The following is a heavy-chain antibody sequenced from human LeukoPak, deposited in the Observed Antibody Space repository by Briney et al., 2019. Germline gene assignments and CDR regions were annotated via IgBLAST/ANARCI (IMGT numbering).Heavy chain of an antibody. V-gene: IGHV3-33*06. J-gene: IGHJ6*02. CDR1: GFTLSSYG. CDR2: IWFDGSNK. CDR3: AKAVAATGHYYFGMDV. Sequence: GGSLRLSCTASGFTLSSYGMHWVRQAPGKGLEWGAVIWFDGSNKYYADSVKGRLTISRDNSKSTLYLQMNSLRAEDTAVYYCAKAVAATGHYYFGMDVWGQGTTVTVSS. D-gene: IGHD6-19*01.